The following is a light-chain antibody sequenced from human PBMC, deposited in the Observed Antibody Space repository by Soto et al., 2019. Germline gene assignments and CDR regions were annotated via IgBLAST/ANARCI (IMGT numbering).Light chain of an antibody. Sequence: DIQMTQSPSTLSASVGDRVTITCRASQSISSWLAWYQQKPGKAPKLLIYDASSLESGVPSRFSGSGSGTEFTLTIIRLQPDDFANYYCQQYNSYSWTFGHGTKVEIK. J-gene: IGKJ1*01. CDR3: QQYNSYSWT. CDR1: QSISSW. V-gene: IGKV1-5*01. CDR2: DAS.